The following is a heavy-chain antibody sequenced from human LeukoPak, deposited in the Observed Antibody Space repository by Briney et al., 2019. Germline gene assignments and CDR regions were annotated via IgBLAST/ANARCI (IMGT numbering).Heavy chain of an antibody. D-gene: IGHD3-10*01. CDR1: GFAFGSEA. Sequence: GGSLRLSCAVSGFAFGSEAMSWVRQSPARGLERVASISPGGGTTYYADYVKGRFTISRDNSKNTVYLQMNSLRAEDTAVYYCARDHVINQAPPGFWGQGTLVTVSS. V-gene: IGHV3-23*01. CDR3: ARDHVINQAPPGF. J-gene: IGHJ4*02. CDR2: ISPGGGTT.